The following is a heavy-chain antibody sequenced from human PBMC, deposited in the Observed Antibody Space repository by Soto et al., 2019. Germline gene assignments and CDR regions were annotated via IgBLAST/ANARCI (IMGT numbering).Heavy chain of an antibody. CDR3: ARVLEAGLGIDFDY. CDR2: INHSGST. Sequence: SETLSLTCAVYGGSFSGYYWSWIRQPPGKGLEWIGEINHSGSTNYNPSLKSRVTISVDTSKNQFSLKLSSVTAADTAVYYCARVLEAGLGIDFDYWGQGTLVTFSS. V-gene: IGHV4-34*01. J-gene: IGHJ4*02. D-gene: IGHD7-27*01. CDR1: GGSFSGYY.